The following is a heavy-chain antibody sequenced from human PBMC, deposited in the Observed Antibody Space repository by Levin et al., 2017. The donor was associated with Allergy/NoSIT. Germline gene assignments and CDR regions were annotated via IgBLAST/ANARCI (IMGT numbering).Heavy chain of an antibody. Sequence: GESLKISCAASGFTFSSYAMSWVRQAPGKGLEWVSAISGSGGSTYYADSVKGRFTISRDNSKNTLYLQMNSLRAEDTAVYYCAKGRLYGDRSYYFDYWGQGTLVTVSS. V-gene: IGHV3-23*01. D-gene: IGHD4-17*01. CDR1: GFTFSSYA. CDR2: ISGSGGST. CDR3: AKGRLYGDRSYYFDY. J-gene: IGHJ4*02.